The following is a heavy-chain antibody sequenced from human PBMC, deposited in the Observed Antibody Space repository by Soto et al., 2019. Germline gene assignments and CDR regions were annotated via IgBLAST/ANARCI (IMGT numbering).Heavy chain of an antibody. Sequence: GGYRRLSCAASGFTFSSYGMHWVRQAPGKGLEWVAVIWDDGSNKYYADSVKGRFTISRDNSKNTLYLHMNSLRTEDTAVYYYVRDYDSSGYTRYYFDYWGQGT. V-gene: IGHV3-33*01. CDR2: IWDDGSNK. CDR3: VRDYDSSGYTRYYFDY. J-gene: IGHJ4*02. CDR1: GFTFSSYG. D-gene: IGHD3-22*01.